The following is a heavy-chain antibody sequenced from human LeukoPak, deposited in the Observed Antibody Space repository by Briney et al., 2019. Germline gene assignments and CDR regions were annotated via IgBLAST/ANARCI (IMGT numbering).Heavy chain of an antibody. CDR3: AREWGRIAVAGGPGH. Sequence: GGSLRLSCAASGFTFSTYAMSWVRQAPGKWLEWVSAIHGSGDLTYYADSVRGRFTISRDNSKNTLYLQMNSLRVEDTAVYYCAREWGRIAVAGGPGHWGRGTLVTVSS. J-gene: IGHJ4*02. CDR1: GFTFSTYA. CDR2: IHGSGDLT. V-gene: IGHV3-23*01. D-gene: IGHD6-19*01.